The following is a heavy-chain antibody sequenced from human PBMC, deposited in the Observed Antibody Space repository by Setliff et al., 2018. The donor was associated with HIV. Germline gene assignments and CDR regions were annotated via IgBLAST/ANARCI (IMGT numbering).Heavy chain of an antibody. V-gene: IGHV4-39*01. CDR1: GGSFSSSSYS. CDR2: IDYSGRT. J-gene: IGHJ5*02. CDR3: ATTRLTMVRGIPNWFDP. Sequence: PSETLSLTCIVSGGSFSSSSYSWGWIRLPQGKGLEWIGSIDYSGRTYYNPSPKSRVTIAVDTAKNQFSLNLSPVTAADTAVYSCATTRLTMVRGIPNWFDPWGQGTLVTVSS. D-gene: IGHD3-10*01.